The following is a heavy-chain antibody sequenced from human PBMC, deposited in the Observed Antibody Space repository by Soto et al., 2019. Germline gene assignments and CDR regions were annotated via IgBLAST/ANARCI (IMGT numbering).Heavy chain of an antibody. CDR2: ITASGGST. Sequence: PVGSLRLSCAASGLTFSSHALSWVRQAPGKGLEWVSSITASGGSTYYADSVRGRFTISRDNSKSMMYLQMNSLRAEDTALYYCAKLITDISALWGQGTLVTVSS. CDR3: AKLITDISAL. V-gene: IGHV3-23*01. D-gene: IGHD1-20*01. CDR1: GLTFSSHA. J-gene: IGHJ4*02.